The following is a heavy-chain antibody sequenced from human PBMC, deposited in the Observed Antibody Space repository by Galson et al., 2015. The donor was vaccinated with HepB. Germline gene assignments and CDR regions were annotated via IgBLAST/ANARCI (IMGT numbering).Heavy chain of an antibody. CDR3: ATAAGGYCSGTGCLYYFDY. CDR1: GHTFTNYD. CDR2: MNPKSGNT. D-gene: IGHD2-15*01. Sequence: SVKVSCKASGHTFTNYDINWVRQATGQGLEWIGWMNPKSGNTGYAQKFQGRVTMTRNTSVTTAYMELSSLRSEDTAVFYCATAAGGYCSGTGCLYYFDYWGQGTLVTVSS. V-gene: IGHV1-8*01. J-gene: IGHJ4*02.